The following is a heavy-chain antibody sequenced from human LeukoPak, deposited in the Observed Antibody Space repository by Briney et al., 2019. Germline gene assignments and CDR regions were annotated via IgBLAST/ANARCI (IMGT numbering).Heavy chain of an antibody. Sequence: SETLSLTCAVYGGSFSGYYWNWIRQPPGKGLEWIGEINHSGNTNYNPSLKSRVTISVDTSRNQFSLQLSSVTAADTAVYYCARRVLRGWVFDSWGQGTLVTVSS. CDR1: GGSFSGYY. D-gene: IGHD6-19*01. CDR2: INHSGNT. CDR3: ARRVLRGWVFDS. V-gene: IGHV4-34*01. J-gene: IGHJ4*02.